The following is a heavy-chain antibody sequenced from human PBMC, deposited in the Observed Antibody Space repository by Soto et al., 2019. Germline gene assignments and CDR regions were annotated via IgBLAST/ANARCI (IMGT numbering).Heavy chain of an antibody. V-gene: IGHV3-23*01. CDR3: AIRMYSTRWYYLDY. CDR2: ISAST. CDR1: GFTVSSYA. J-gene: IGHJ4*02. Sequence: EMQLLESGGGLVQAGGSLRLSCAASGFTVSSYALNWVRQAPGKGLEWVSGISASTYYAYSVKGRFTISRDTSKNTLYLQMNSLRAEDTAIYFCAIRMYSTRWYYLDYWGQGTLVTVSS. D-gene: IGHD6-13*01.